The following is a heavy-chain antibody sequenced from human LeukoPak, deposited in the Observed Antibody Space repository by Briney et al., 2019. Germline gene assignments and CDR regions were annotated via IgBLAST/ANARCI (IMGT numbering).Heavy chain of an antibody. Sequence: GGSLRLSCAASGFTFSSYAMSWVRQAPGKGLEWVSAISGSGGSTYYADSVKGRFTISRDNSKDTLYLQMNSLRAEDTAVYYCAKGWEYYYGMDVWGQGTTVTVSS. V-gene: IGHV3-23*01. CDR2: ISGSGGST. J-gene: IGHJ6*02. CDR3: AKGWEYYYGMDV. D-gene: IGHD1-26*01. CDR1: GFTFSSYA.